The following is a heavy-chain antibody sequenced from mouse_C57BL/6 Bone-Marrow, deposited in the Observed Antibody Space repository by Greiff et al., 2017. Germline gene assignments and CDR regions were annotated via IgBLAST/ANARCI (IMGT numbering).Heavy chain of an antibody. J-gene: IGHJ2*01. V-gene: IGHV1-15*01. CDR2: IDPETGGT. CDR1: GYTFTDYE. Sequence: QVQLKESGAELVRPGASVTLSCKASGYTFTDYEMHWVKQTPVHGLEWIGAIDPETGGTAYNQKFKGKAILTADKSSSTAYMELRSLTSEDSAVYYCTREEVTSYYFDYWGQGTTLTVSS. D-gene: IGHD2-5*01. CDR3: TREEVTSYYFDY.